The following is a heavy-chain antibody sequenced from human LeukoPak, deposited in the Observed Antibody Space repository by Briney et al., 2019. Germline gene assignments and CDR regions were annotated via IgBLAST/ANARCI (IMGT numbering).Heavy chain of an antibody. CDR1: GFTFSGYE. D-gene: IGHD5-18*01. Sequence: GGSLRLSCAASGFTFSGYEMNWVRQAPGKGLEWVSYISSSGSTIYYADSVKGRFTISRDNAKNSLYLQMNSLRAEDTAVYYCARDTDTARALFGYWGQGTLVTVSS. V-gene: IGHV3-48*03. J-gene: IGHJ4*02. CDR2: ISSSGSTI. CDR3: ARDTDTARALFGY.